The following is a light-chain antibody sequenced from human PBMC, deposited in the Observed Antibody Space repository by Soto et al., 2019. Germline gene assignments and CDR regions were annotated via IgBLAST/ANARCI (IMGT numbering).Light chain of an antibody. V-gene: IGKV1-13*02. Sequence: AAPLTPSSSSPSANVGDRVTISFRASQGIGNALAWYQQKPGKAPKVLIYDASSLKSGVPSRFSGSGSETEFSLTIRALQPEDFATYYCQQLSRYPLTFGGRTKVDIK. CDR3: QQLSRYPLT. J-gene: IGKJ4*01. CDR1: QGIGNA. CDR2: DAS.